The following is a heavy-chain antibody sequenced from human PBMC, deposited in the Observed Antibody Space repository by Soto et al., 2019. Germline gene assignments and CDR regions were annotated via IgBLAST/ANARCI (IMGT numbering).Heavy chain of an antibody. CDR1: GFTFSSYG. J-gene: IGHJ5*02. D-gene: IGHD4-17*01. CDR2: IWYDGSNK. V-gene: IGHV3-33*01. CDR3: ASDYGGKSWPYNWFDP. Sequence: GGSLRLSCAASGFTFSSYGMHWVRQAPGKGLEWAAVIWYDGSNKYYADSVKGRFTISRDNSKNTLYLQMNSLRAEDTAVYYCASDYGGKSWPYNWFDPWGQGTLVTVSS.